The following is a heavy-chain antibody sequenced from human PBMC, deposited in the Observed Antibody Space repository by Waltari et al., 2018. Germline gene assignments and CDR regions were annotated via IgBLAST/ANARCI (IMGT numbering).Heavy chain of an antibody. D-gene: IGHD6-19*01. CDR2: IYYSGST. CDR1: GYSISSHY. Sequence: QVQLQESGPGLVKPSETLSLSCTVSGYSISSHYWSWIRQPPGKGLEWIGYIYYSGSTNYTPPPKSRVTISVDTSKNQFSLKLSSVTAADTAVYYCARGFSGWYSYYFDYWGQGTLVTVSS. CDR3: ARGFSGWYSYYFDY. V-gene: IGHV4-59*11. J-gene: IGHJ4*02.